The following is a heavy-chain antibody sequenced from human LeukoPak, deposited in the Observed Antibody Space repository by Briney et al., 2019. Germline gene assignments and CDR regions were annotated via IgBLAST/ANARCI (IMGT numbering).Heavy chain of an antibody. CDR1: GFTFRSYS. V-gene: IGHV3-48*04. D-gene: IGHD3-22*01. CDR3: ARDGGYYDSSGYYYDDAFDI. Sequence: PGGSLRLSCAGSGFTFRSYSMNWVRQAPGKGLEWLSYISSSSSTIYYADSVKGRFTISRDNAENSLYLQMNSLRAEDTAVYYCARDGGYYDSSGYYYDDAFDIWGQGTMVTVSS. J-gene: IGHJ3*02. CDR2: ISSSSSTI.